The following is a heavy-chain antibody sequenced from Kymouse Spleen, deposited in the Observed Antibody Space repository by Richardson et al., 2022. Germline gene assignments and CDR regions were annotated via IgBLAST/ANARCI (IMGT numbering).Heavy chain of an antibody. CDR1: GFTVSSNY. Sequence: EVQLVESGGGLIQPGGSLRLSCAASGFTVSSNYMSWVRQAPGKGLEWVSVIYSGGSTYYADSVKGRFTISRDNSKNTLYLQMNSLRAEDTAVYYCARDLYSSGWYYFDYWGQGTLVTVSS. D-gene: IGHD6-19*01. J-gene: IGHJ4*02. CDR2: IYSGGST. V-gene: IGHV3-53*01. CDR3: ARDLYSSGWYYFDY.